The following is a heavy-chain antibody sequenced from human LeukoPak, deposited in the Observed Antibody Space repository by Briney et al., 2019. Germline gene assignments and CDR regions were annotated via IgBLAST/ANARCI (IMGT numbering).Heavy chain of an antibody. D-gene: IGHD7-27*01. Sequence: SETLSLTCTVSGGSISNYYWSWIRHPPGKRLEGIGYVSYSGSSSSNPSLESRVTISVDMSKNQFSLRLSSVTASDTAVYYCARLQGRGDNYLDYWGQGTLVTVSS. V-gene: IGHV4-59*08. CDR1: GGSISNYY. CDR2: VSYSGSS. CDR3: ARLQGRGDNYLDY. J-gene: IGHJ4*02.